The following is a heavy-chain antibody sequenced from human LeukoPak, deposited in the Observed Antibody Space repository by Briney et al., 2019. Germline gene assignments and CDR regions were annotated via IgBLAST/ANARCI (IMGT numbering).Heavy chain of an antibody. CDR3: ARLIAGYGSGSYYLDY. Sequence: GESLKISCKGSGYSFTSYWIGWVRQMPGKGLEWMGIIYPGDSDTRYSPSFQGQVTISADKSISTPYLQWSSLNASDTAMYYCARLIAGYGSGSYYLDYWGQGTLVTVSS. CDR2: IYPGDSDT. D-gene: IGHD3-10*01. V-gene: IGHV5-51*01. J-gene: IGHJ4*02. CDR1: GYSFTSYW.